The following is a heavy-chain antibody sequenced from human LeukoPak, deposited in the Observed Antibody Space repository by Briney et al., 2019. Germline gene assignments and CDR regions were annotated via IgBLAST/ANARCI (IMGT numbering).Heavy chain of an antibody. J-gene: IGHJ4*02. CDR1: GYTFTGYY. V-gene: IGHV1-2*06. Sequence: ASVKVSCKASGYTFTGYYMHWVRQAPGQGLEWMGRINPNSGGTNYAQKFQGRVTMTRDTSISTAYMELSRLRSDDTAVYYCARPPLDSSNWYFGYWGQGTLVTVSS. CDR2: INPNSGGT. D-gene: IGHD6-13*01. CDR3: ARPPLDSSNWYFGY.